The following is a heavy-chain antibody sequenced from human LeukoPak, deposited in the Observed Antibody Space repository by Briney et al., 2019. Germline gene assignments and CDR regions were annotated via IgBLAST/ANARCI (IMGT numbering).Heavy chain of an antibody. V-gene: IGHV1-46*01. CDR2: INPSGGST. J-gene: IGHJ6*02. CDR3: ARDKGYGDYGNYGMDV. Sequence: ASVKVSCKASGYTFTSYYMHWVRQAPGQGLEWMGIINPSGGSTSYAQKFQGGVTMTRDTSTSTVYMELSSLRSEDTAVYYCARDKGYGDYGNYGMDVWGQGTTVTVSS. CDR1: GYTFTSYY. D-gene: IGHD4-17*01.